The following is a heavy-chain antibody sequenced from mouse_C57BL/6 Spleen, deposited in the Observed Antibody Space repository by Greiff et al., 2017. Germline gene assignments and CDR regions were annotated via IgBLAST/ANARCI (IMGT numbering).Heavy chain of an antibody. CDR3: ARGAQLGPFAY. CDR2: IYPGGGYT. J-gene: IGHJ3*01. V-gene: IGHV1-63*01. CDR1: GYTFTNYW. D-gene: IGHD3-1*01. Sequence: QVQLKQSGAELVRPGTSVKMSCKASGYTFTNYWIGWAKQRPGNGLEWIGDIYPGGGYTNYNEKFKGKATLTADKSSSTAYMQFSSLTSEVSAIYYCARGAQLGPFAYWGQGTLVTVSA.